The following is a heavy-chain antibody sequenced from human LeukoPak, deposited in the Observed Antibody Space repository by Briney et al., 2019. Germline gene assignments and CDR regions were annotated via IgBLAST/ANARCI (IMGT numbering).Heavy chain of an antibody. D-gene: IGHD6-19*01. V-gene: IGHV1-18*01. CDR1: GYTFTIYG. CDR2: ISAYNGNT. CDR3: ARCDSSGWYSYFDY. J-gene: IGHJ4*02. Sequence: ASVKVSCTASGYTFTIYGISWVRQAPGQGLEWMGWISAYNGNTNYAQKLQGRVTMNTDTSTSTAYMELRSLRSGDTAVYYCARCDSSGWYSYFDYGGQGTLFTVSS.